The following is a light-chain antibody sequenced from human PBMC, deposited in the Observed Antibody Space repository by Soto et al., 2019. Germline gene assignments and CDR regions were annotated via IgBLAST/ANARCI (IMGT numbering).Light chain of an antibody. V-gene: IGKV3D-15*01. CDR1: QSVDND. J-gene: IGKJ4*01. CDR2: DAS. Sequence: EIVMTQSPATLSVSPGDRATLSCRASQSVDNDLAWYQQKPGQPPRLLIYDASTRAIGIPARFSGSQSGTEFTLTISSLLSEDFAVYFCQQYNNWPLTFGGGTKVETK. CDR3: QQYNNWPLT.